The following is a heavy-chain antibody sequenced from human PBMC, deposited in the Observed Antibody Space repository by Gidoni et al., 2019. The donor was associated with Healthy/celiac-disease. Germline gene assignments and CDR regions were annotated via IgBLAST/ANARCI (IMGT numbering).Heavy chain of an antibody. V-gene: IGHV3-23*01. CDR3: AKDMAYYYDSSGYCLDY. Sequence: EVQLLESGGGLVQPGGSLRLSGAAVGFTVSSYAMSWVRPAPGKGLEWVSAISGSGGSTYSADSVKGRFTISRDNSKNTLYLQMNSLRAEDTAVYYCAKDMAYYYDSSGYCLDYWGQGTLVTVSS. CDR1: GFTVSSYA. CDR2: ISGSGGST. D-gene: IGHD3-22*01. J-gene: IGHJ4*02.